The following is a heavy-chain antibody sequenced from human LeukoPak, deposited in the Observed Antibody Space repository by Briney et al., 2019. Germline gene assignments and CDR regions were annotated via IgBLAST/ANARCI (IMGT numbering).Heavy chain of an antibody. Sequence: GGSLGLSCAASGFTFSDYYMSWIRQAPGKGLEWVSYISSSGSTLYYADSVKGRITISRDNAKNSLYLQMNSLRAEDTAVYYCARRRYNWNAIDYWGPGTLVTVSS. V-gene: IGHV3-11*01. CDR2: ISSSGSTL. CDR1: GFTFSDYY. CDR3: ARRRYNWNAIDY. J-gene: IGHJ4*02. D-gene: IGHD1-20*01.